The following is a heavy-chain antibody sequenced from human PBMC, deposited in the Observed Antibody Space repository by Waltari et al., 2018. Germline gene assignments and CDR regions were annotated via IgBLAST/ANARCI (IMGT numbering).Heavy chain of an antibody. CDR3: ARDHYYSKDV. V-gene: IGHV3-74*01. Sequence: EVQLVESGGGLVQPGGSLRLSCEASGVIFSTNCMHWFRQGPGKVLVWVSRIDNCDWSGTSYADSVKGRFTISRDNAKNTLYLQMNSLRAEDTGVYYCARDHYYSKDVWGTGTTVTVSS. J-gene: IGHJ6*04. CDR2: IDNCDWSGT. CDR1: GVIFSTNC.